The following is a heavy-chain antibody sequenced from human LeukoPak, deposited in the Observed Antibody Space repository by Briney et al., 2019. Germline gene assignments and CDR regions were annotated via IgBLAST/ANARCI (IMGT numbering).Heavy chain of an antibody. CDR1: RYTFTGYY. J-gene: IGHJ5*02. Sequence: ASVKVSCKTSRYTFTGYYMHWVRQAPGQGLEWMGWINPNSGGTNYAQKFQGRVTMTRDTSISTAYMELSRLRSDDTAVYYCARDHRALWFGELYEFDPWGQGTLVTVSS. D-gene: IGHD3-10*01. CDR2: INPNSGGT. CDR3: ARDHRALWFGELYEFDP. V-gene: IGHV1-2*02.